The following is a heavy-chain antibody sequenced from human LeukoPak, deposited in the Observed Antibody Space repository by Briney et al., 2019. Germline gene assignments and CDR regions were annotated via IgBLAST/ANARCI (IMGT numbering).Heavy chain of an antibody. CDR1: GYSFTSYW. D-gene: IGHD5-12*01. Sequence: GEFLKISCKGSGYSFTSYWIGWVRQMPGKGLVWVSRINGDGSSITYADFVKGRFTISRDNAKNTLYLQMNSLRAEDTAVYYCTRDWRNLGYDYWGQGTLVTVSS. J-gene: IGHJ4*02. CDR3: TRDWRNLGYDY. V-gene: IGHV3-74*01. CDR2: INGDGSSI.